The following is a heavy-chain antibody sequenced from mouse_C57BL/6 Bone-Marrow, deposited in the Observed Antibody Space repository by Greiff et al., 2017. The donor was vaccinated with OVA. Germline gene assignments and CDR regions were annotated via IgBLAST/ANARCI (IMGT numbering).Heavy chain of an antibody. CDR1: RFTFSDFY. Sequence: EVQLVESGGGLVQSGRSLRLSCATSRFTFSDFYMEWVRQAPGKGLEWIAASRNKANDYTTEYSASVKGRFIVSRDTSQSILYLQMNALRAEDTAIYYCARDDYYWYFDVWGTGTTVTVSS. CDR2: SRNKANDYTT. CDR3: ARDDYYWYFDV. J-gene: IGHJ1*03. V-gene: IGHV7-1*01.